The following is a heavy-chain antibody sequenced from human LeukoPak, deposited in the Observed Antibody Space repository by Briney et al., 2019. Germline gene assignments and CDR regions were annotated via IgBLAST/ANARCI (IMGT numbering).Heavy chain of an antibody. D-gene: IGHD3-3*01. CDR1: GFTFSSYA. CDR3: ARQYYDFWSGYSALGY. J-gene: IGHJ4*02. CDR2: MSYDGSNK. Sequence: GGSLRLSCAASGFTFSSYAMHWVRQAPGKGLEWVAVMSYDGSNKYYADSVKGRFTISRDNSKNTLYLQMNSLRAEDTAVYYCARQYYDFWSGYSALGYWGQGTLVTVSS. V-gene: IGHV3-30*01.